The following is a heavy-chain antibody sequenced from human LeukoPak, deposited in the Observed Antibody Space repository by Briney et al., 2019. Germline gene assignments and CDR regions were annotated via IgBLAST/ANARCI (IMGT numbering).Heavy chain of an antibody. CDR2: ISPSADIK. CDR3: AKDDAWLRFGE. CDR1: GFSFSSYN. V-gene: IGHV3-23*01. Sequence: GGSLRLSCAASGFSFSSYNMNWVRQAPGKGLEWVSGISPSADIKYYADSVKGRFTISRDNSKNMLYLEVISLTADDTAVYHCAKDDAWLRFGEWSQGTLVTASS. D-gene: IGHD3-10*01. J-gene: IGHJ4*02.